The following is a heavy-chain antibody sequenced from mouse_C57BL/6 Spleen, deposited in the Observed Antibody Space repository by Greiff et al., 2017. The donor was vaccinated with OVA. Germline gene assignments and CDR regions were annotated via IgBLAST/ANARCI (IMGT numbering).Heavy chain of an antibody. CDR1: GYTFTSYW. CDR3: ARGGGVLFDY. CDR2: IYPSDSET. J-gene: IGHJ2*01. Sequence: QVQLQQPGAELVRPGSSVKLSCKASGYTFTSYWMDWVKQRPGQGLEWIGNIYPSDSETHYNQKFKDKATLTGDKSSSTAYMQLSSLTSEDSAVYYGARGGGVLFDYWGQGTTLTVSS. V-gene: IGHV1-61*01.